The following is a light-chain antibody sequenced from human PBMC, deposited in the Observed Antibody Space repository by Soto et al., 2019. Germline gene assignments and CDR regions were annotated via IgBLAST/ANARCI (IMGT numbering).Light chain of an antibody. J-gene: IGKJ2*01. CDR3: QQYGSSSYT. CDR2: VAS. CDR1: QSVSSSY. V-gene: IGKV3-20*01. Sequence: EIVLTQSPGTLSLSPGERATLSCRASQSVSSSYLAWFQQKPGQAPRLIIYVASFRDTGIPDRFGGSGSGTDFTLTISRLEPEDFAVYYCQQYGSSSYTFGQGTRLEIK.